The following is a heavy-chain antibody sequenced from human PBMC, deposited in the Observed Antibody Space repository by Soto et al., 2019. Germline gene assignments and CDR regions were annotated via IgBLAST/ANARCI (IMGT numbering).Heavy chain of an antibody. D-gene: IGHD3-22*01. Sequence: GGSLRLSCAASGFTFSSYWMHWVRQAPGKGLVWVSRINSDGSSTSYADSVKGRFTISRDNAKNTLYLQMNSLRAEDTAVYYCARGLPLYYYDSSGAFDIWGQGTMVTVS. CDR1: GFTFSSYW. V-gene: IGHV3-74*01. CDR3: ARGLPLYYYDSSGAFDI. J-gene: IGHJ3*02. CDR2: INSDGSST.